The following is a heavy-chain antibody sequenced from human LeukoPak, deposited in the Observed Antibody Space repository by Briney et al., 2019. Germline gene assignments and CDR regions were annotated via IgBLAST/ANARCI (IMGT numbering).Heavy chain of an antibody. Sequence: PGGSLTLASAASGFTFSNAWMSWVRQAPGKGLEWVGRIKSKTDGGTTDYAAPVKGRFTISRDDSKNTLYLQMNSLKTEDTAVYYCTTAAPYSSSWYLRSPAEYFQHWGQGTLVTVSS. CDR2: IKSKTDGGTT. CDR3: TTAAPYSSSWYLRSPAEYFQH. D-gene: IGHD6-13*01. J-gene: IGHJ1*01. V-gene: IGHV3-15*01. CDR1: GFTFSNAW.